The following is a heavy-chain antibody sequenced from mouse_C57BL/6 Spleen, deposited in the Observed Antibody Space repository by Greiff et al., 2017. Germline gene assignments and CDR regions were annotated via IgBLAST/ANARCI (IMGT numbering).Heavy chain of an antibody. CDR2: INPSTGGT. CDR3: ARFEGFAY. CDR1: GYSFTGYY. J-gene: IGHJ3*01. Sequence: VQLQQSGPELVKPGASVKISCKASGYSFTGYYMNWVKQSPEKSLEWIGEINPSTGGTTYNQKFKAKATLTVDKSSSTAYMQLKSLTSEDSAVYYCARFEGFAYWGQGTLVTVSA. V-gene: IGHV1-42*01.